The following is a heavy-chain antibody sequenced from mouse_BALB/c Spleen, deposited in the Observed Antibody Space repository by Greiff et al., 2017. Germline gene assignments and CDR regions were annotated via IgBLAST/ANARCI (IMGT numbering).Heavy chain of an antibody. V-gene: IGHV5-17*02. D-gene: IGHD1-1*01. CDR1: GFTFSSFG. CDR3: ARDAYYVGFAY. J-gene: IGHJ3*01. CDR2: ISSGSSTI. Sequence: LVESGGGLVQPGGSRKLSCAASGFTFSSFGMHWVRQAPEKGLEWVAYISSGSSTIYYADTVKGRFTISRDNPKNTLFLQMTSLRSEDTAMYYCARDAYYVGFAYWGQGTLVTVSA.